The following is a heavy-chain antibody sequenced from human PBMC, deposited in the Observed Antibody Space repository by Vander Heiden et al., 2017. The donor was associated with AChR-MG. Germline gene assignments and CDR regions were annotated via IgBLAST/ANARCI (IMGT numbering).Heavy chain of an antibody. CDR2: LNPNSGNT. Sequence: QVQLVQSVAEVKKPGAPVKVPCKASGYTLTTYAINWVRQATGQGLEWMGWLNPNSGNTGYAQKFQGRVTMTRNTSISTAYMELSSLRSEHTAVYYCARGPSQRSSGCVNWFDPWGQGTLVTVSS. D-gene: IGHD6-19*01. CDR3: ARGPSQRSSGCVNWFDP. CDR1: GYTLTTYA. V-gene: IGHV1-8*01. J-gene: IGHJ5*02.